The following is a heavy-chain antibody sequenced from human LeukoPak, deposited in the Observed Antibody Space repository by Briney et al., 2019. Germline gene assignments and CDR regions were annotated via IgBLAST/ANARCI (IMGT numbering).Heavy chain of an antibody. CDR1: GGSISSSSYY. CDR3: ARGRGLTGSYYFDY. Sequence: SETLSLICTVSGGSISSSSYYWGWIRQPPGKGLEWIGSIYYSGITYYNPSLKSRVTISVDTSKNQFSLKLSSVTAADTAVYYSARGRGLTGSYYFDYWGQGTLVTVSS. V-gene: IGHV4-39*07. D-gene: IGHD3-9*01. J-gene: IGHJ4*02. CDR2: IYYSGIT.